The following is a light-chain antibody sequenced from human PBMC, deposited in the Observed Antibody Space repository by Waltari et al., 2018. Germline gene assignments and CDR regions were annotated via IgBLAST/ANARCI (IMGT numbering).Light chain of an antibody. V-gene: IGKV4-1*01. J-gene: IGKJ2*01. CDR2: RAS. CDR3: LQCYNTPYT. CDR1: HSSSNEDS. Sequence: DIVMTQSPDSLAVSLGARAPVKCKSSHSSSNEDSLAWYQQKPGQPPKLLIYRASTREPGVPDRFSGSGSGTDFTRTITSVQAEDVAVYYCLQCYNTPYTFGQGTRLEIK.